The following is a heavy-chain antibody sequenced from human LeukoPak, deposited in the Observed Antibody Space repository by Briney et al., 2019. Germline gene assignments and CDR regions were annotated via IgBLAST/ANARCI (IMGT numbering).Heavy chain of an antibody. CDR3: ARGLPYGGNSGDWFDY. CDR2: INHSGST. J-gene: IGHJ4*02. V-gene: IGHV4-34*01. CDR1: GGSFSGYY. D-gene: IGHD4-23*01. Sequence: SETLSHTCAVYGGSFSGYYWSWIRQPPGKGLEWIGEINHSGSTNYNPSLKSRVTISVDTSKNQFSLKLSSVTAADTAVYYCARGLPYGGNSGDWFDYWGQGTLVTVSS.